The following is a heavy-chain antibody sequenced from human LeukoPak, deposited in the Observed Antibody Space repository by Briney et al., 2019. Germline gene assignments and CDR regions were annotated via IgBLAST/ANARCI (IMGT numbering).Heavy chain of an antibody. V-gene: IGHV4-39*07. Sequence: SETLSLTCTVSGGSISSSSYYWGWIRQPPGKGLEWIGSIYYSGSTYYNPSLKSRVTISVDTSKNQFSLKLSSVTAADTAVYYCAREARDIVVVPAAITDSPMYNWFDPWGQGTLVTVSS. CDR2: IYYSGST. CDR1: GGSISSSSYY. CDR3: AREARDIVVVPAAITDSPMYNWFDP. D-gene: IGHD2-2*01. J-gene: IGHJ5*02.